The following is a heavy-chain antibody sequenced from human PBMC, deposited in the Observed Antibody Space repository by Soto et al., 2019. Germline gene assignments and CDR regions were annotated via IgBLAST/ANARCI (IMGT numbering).Heavy chain of an antibody. V-gene: IGHV1-69*13. J-gene: IGHJ1*01. D-gene: IGHD6-19*01. CDR3: ASPIAVAGTRYFQH. CDR2: IIPIFGTA. CDR1: GGTFSSYA. Sequence: SVKVSCKASGGTFSSYAISWVRQAPGQGLEWMGGIIPIFGTANYAQKFQGRVTITADESMSTAYMELSSLRSEDTAVYYCASPIAVAGTRYFQHWGQGTLVTVSS.